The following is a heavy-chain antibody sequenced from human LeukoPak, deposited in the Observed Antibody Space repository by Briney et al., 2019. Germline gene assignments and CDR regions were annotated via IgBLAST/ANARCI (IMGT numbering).Heavy chain of an antibody. CDR2: IHYSGSA. J-gene: IGHJ1*01. CDR1: GYSISRNNW. CDR3: ASRMYGSSGRYFHH. D-gene: IGHD6-13*01. Sequence: PSETLSLTCGVSGYSISRNNWWGWIRQPPGKGLEWIGYIHYSGSAYYNPSLKGRVTRSVYTCKDQFALKLISLAAVDTAVYYCASRMYGSSGRYFHHWGQGTLVTVSS. V-gene: IGHV4-28*01.